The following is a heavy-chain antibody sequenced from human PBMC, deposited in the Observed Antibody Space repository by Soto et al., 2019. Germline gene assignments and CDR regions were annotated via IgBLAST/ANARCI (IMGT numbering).Heavy chain of an antibody. D-gene: IGHD3-3*01. V-gene: IGHV4-30-4*08. CDR3: ARSDFWSGYYTEY. CDR1: GGSISSGDYH. J-gene: IGHJ4*02. CDR2: VYYTGNT. Sequence: PSETLSLTCTVSGGSISSGDYHWSWIRQPPGKGLEWIGFVYYTGNTYYNPSLKSRVTISVDTSKNQFSLKLSSVTAADTAVYYCARSDFWSGYYTEYWGQGTLVTVSS.